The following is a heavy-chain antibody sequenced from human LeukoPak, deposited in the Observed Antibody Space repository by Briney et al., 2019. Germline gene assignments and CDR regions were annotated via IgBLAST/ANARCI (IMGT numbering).Heavy chain of an antibody. CDR1: GFTFSSYA. CDR2: ISGSGGST. D-gene: IGHD4-17*01. CDR3: ARDPLYGDYAGWFDP. J-gene: IGHJ5*02. V-gene: IGHV3-23*01. Sequence: PGGSLRLSCAASGFTFSSYAMSWVRQAPGKGLEWVSAISGSGGSTYYADSVKGRFTISRDNSKNTLYLRMNSLRAEDTAVYYCARDPLYGDYAGWFDPWGQGTLVTVSS.